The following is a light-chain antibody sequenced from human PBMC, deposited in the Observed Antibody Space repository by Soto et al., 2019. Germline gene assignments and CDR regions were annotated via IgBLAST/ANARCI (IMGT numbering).Light chain of an antibody. J-gene: IGLJ1*01. V-gene: IGLV2-11*01. CDR3: CSYVGSFISV. CDR1: SRDVGYYNY. Sequence: QSALTQPRSVSGSPGQAVTISCTGTSRDVGYYNYVSWYQQYPGKAPTLMIYDVSGRPSGVPDRFSGSKSGNTASLTISGLQAEDEGYYYCCSYVGSFISVFGTGPK. CDR2: DVS.